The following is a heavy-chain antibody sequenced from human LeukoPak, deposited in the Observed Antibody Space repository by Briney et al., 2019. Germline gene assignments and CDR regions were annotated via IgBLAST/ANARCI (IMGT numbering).Heavy chain of an antibody. CDR2: ISAYNGNT. D-gene: IGHD5-18*01. J-gene: IGHJ4*02. V-gene: IGHV1-18*04. Sequence: ASVKVSCKASGYTFTSYYMHWVRQAPGQGLEWMGWISAYNGNTNYAQKLQGRVTMTTDTSTSTAYMELRSLISDDTAVYYCARGMAMAPFDYWGQGTLVTVSS. CDR3: ARGMAMAPFDY. CDR1: GYTFTSYY.